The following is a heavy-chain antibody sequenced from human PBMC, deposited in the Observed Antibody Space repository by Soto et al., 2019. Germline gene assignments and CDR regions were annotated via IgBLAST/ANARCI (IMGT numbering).Heavy chain of an antibody. V-gene: IGHV4-59*03. CDR1: GGSISSYF. Sequence: PSETLSLTCSVSGGSISSYFRNWLRQPPGKGLEWIGYIYDDGTTDYNPSLKSRVTILLDMSKNQFSLKLSSVTAADTAVYYCVSSRSAIYGDALDVWGQGTMVTVSS. J-gene: IGHJ3*01. CDR2: IYDDGTT. D-gene: IGHD2-2*01. CDR3: VSSRSAIYGDALDV.